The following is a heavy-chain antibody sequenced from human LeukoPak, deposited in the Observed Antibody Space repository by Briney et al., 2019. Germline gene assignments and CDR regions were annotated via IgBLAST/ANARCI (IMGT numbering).Heavy chain of an antibody. D-gene: IGHD5-12*01. CDR3: ARDSGYDFWFDA. CDR2: IYHSGST. V-gene: IGHV4-30-2*01. CDR1: GGSISSGGYS. Sequence: SSETQSLTCAVSGGSISSGGYSWSWIRQPPGKGLEWIGYIYHSGSTYYNPSLKSRVTISVDRSKNQFTLKLTSVTAADTAVYYCARDSGYDFWFDAWGQGTLVIVSS. J-gene: IGHJ5*02.